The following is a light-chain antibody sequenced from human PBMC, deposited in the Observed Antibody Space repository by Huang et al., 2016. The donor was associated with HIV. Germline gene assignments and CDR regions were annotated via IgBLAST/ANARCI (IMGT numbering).Light chain of an antibody. CDR2: GAS. CDR1: QSVKRNY. J-gene: IGKJ2*01. Sequence: EIVLTQSPGTLSLSPGERAILSCRASQSVKRNYLAWYQQKFGQAPRLLIDGASSRATGVPDRFSGSGSGTDFTLTVTRLEPEDFAVYYCQQYDSPYTFGQGTKLEIK. V-gene: IGKV3-20*01. CDR3: QQYDSPYT.